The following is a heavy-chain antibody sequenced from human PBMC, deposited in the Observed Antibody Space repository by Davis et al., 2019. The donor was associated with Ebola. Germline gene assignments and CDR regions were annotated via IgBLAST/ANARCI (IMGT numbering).Heavy chain of an antibody. CDR3: ARHNDDGDLLFEY. D-gene: IGHD4-17*01. J-gene: IGHJ4*02. CDR2: INHSGIT. CDR1: GGSFSGYY. Sequence: SETLSLTCAVYGGSFSGYYWSWIRQPPGKGLEWIGEINHSGITNYNPSLRSRVTISLDTSKNQFSLRLSSVTAADTAVYYCARHNDDGDLLFEYWGQGILVTVSS. V-gene: IGHV4-34*01.